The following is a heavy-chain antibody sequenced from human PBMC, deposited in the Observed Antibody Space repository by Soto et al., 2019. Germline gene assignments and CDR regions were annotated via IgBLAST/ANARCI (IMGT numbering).Heavy chain of an antibody. CDR2: IRTDGSST. CDR3: AREGFYGDYALDY. D-gene: IGHD4-17*01. Sequence: EVQLVESGGGLVQPGGSLRLSCAASGFTFSNYWMHWVRQAPGKGLMWVSRIRTDGSSTGYADSVKGRFTISRDNAKNTLYLQMNSLRAEDTAVHYCAREGFYGDYALDYWGQGTLVTVSS. CDR1: GFTFSNYW. J-gene: IGHJ4*02. V-gene: IGHV3-74*01.